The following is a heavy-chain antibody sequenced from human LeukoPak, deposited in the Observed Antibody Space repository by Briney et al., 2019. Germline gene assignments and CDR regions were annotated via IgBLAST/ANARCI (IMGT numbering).Heavy chain of an antibody. J-gene: IGHJ4*02. CDR1: GFTFSTYA. CDR2: ISTNGGST. Sequence: PGGSLRLSCAASGFTFSTYAMSWVRQAPGEWLEWGSGISTNGGSTYYADSVKGRFTISRDNSKDTLYLQMNSLRAEDTAVYYCAKVTVTTLTTTFWNYWGQGTLVTVSS. CDR3: AKVTVTTLTTTFWNY. D-gene: IGHD4-17*01. V-gene: IGHV3-23*01.